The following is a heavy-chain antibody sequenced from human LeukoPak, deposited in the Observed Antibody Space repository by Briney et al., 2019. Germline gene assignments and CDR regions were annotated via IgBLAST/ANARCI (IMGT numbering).Heavy chain of an antibody. D-gene: IGHD2-15*01. Sequence: GGSLRLSCAASGFTFSTYSMNWVRQAPGKGLEWVSSISSSSDYIYYADSVKGRFTISRDNAKNSVYLQMNSLRVEDTAVYYCARDRGYCSGGTCFVSYFDLWGQGTLVTVSS. CDR2: ISSSSDYI. J-gene: IGHJ4*02. CDR3: ARDRGYCSGGTCFVSYFDL. CDR1: GFTFSTYS. V-gene: IGHV3-21*01.